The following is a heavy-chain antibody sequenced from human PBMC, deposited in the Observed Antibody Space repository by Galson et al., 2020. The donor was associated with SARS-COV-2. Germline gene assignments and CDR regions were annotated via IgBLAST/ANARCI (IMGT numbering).Heavy chain of an antibody. CDR1: GFTFSNAW. Sequence: GGSLRLSCAASGFTFSNAWMSWVRQAPGKRQEWVGRIKSKTDGGTTDYAAPVKGRFTISRDDSKNTLYLQMNSLKTEDTAVYYCTTDRYYDYVWGSYRYPDYWGQGTLVTVSS. V-gene: IGHV3-15*01. CDR3: TTDRYYDYVWGSYRYPDY. J-gene: IGHJ4*02. CDR2: IKSKTDGGTT. D-gene: IGHD3-16*02.